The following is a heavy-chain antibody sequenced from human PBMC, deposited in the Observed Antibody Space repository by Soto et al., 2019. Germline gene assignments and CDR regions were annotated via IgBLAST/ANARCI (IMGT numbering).Heavy chain of an antibody. J-gene: IGHJ3*02. CDR3: ARDADILTGSDVFDI. V-gene: IGHV3-11*05. CDR2: IGSSSSYT. D-gene: IGHD3-9*01. CDR1: GFTFSDYY. Sequence: GGSLRLSCAASGFTFSDYYMSWIRQAPGKGLEWVSYIGSSSSYTNYVDSVKGRFTISRDNAKNSLYLQMNSLRAEDTAVYYCARDADILTGSDVFDIWGQGTMVT.